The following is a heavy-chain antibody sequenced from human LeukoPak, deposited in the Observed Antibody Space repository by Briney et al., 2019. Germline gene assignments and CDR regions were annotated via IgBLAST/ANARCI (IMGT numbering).Heavy chain of an antibody. CDR1: GYTFTSYG. CDR2: ISAYNGNT. D-gene: IGHD2-15*01. Sequence: ASVKVSCKASGYTFTSYGISWVRQAPGQGLEWMGWISAYNGNTNYAQKLQGRVTMTTDTSTSTAYMELSSLRSEDTAVYYCARQDSDPDAFDIWGQGTMVTVSS. V-gene: IGHV1-18*01. J-gene: IGHJ3*02. CDR3: ARQDSDPDAFDI.